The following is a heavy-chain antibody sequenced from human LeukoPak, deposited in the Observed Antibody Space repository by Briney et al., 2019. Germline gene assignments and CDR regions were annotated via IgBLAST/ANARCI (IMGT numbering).Heavy chain of an antibody. Sequence: KPGGSLRLSCAASGFTFSSYSMNWVRQAPGKGLEWVSSISSSSSYIYYADSVKGRFTISRDNAKNSLYLQMNSLRAEDTAVYYCARDSSVGTFYLDYWGQGILVTVSS. CDR3: ARDSSVGTFYLDY. D-gene: IGHD1-26*01. CDR2: ISSSSSYI. J-gene: IGHJ4*02. CDR1: GFTFSSYS. V-gene: IGHV3-21*01.